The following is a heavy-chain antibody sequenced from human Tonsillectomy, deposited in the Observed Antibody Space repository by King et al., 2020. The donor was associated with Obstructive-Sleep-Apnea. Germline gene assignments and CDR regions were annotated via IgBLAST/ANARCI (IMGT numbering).Heavy chain of an antibody. Sequence: ITLQESGPTLMKPTQTLTLTCTFSGFSLSTSGVGVGWIRQPPGKALEWLALIFWDDDKRNSPSLKSRLTITKDTSKNQVVLTMTNMDPVATATYYCAHSSGGFGDYFFFDYWGQGTLVSVSS. CDR1: GFSLSTSGVG. CDR2: IFWDDDK. D-gene: IGHD4-17*01. J-gene: IGHJ4*02. CDR3: AHSSGGFGDYFFFDY. V-gene: IGHV2-5*02.